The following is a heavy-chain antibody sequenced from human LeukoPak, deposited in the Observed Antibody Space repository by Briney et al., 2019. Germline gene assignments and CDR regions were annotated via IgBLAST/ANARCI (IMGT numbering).Heavy chain of an antibody. CDR3: ATGGDEYSSSSEYFQH. CDR1: GGTFGSYA. V-gene: IGHV1-69*01. CDR2: IIPIFGTA. D-gene: IGHD6-6*01. Sequence: GSSVKVSCKASGGTFGSYAISWVRQAPGQGLEWMGGIIPIFGTANYAQKFQGRVTITADESTSTAYMELSSLRSEDTAVYYCATGGDEYSSSSEYFQHWGQGTLVTVSS. J-gene: IGHJ1*01.